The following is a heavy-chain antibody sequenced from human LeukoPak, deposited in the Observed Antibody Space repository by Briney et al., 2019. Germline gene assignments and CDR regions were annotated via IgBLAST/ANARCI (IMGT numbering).Heavy chain of an antibody. CDR3: ARDQGCSSTSCPDPYYYYYMDV. Sequence: ASVKVSCKASGGTFSRYDISWVRQAPGQGLECMGGIIPIFGTANYAQKFQGRVTITADESTSTAYMELSSLRSEDTDVYYCARDQGCSSTSCPDPYYYYYMDVWGKGTTVTVSS. J-gene: IGHJ6*03. CDR1: GGTFSRYD. D-gene: IGHD2-2*01. V-gene: IGHV1-69*13. CDR2: IIPIFGTA.